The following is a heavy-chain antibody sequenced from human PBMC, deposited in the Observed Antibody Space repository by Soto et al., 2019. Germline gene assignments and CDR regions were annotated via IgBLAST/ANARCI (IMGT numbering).Heavy chain of an antibody. V-gene: IGHV4-31*03. Sequence: PSETLSLTCTVSGGSISSGGYYWSWIRQHPGKGLEWIGYIYYSGSTYYNPSLKSRVTISVDTSKNQFSLKLSSVTAADTAVYYCARDRDFWSGYYHYYYYYGMDVWGQGTTVTVS. CDR1: GGSISSGGYY. J-gene: IGHJ6*02. CDR2: IYYSGST. D-gene: IGHD3-3*01. CDR3: ARDRDFWSGYYHYYYYYGMDV.